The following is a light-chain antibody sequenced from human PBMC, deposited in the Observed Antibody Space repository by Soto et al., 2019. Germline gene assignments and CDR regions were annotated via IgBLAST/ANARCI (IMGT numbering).Light chain of an antibody. CDR1: QSISSW. CDR2: KAS. V-gene: IGKV1-5*03. Sequence: DIQMTQSPSTLSASVGDRVTITCRASQSISSWLAWYQQKPGKAPKLLIYKASILESGVPSRFSGSGSGTEFTLTITSRQPDDFATYYCQQYNSNWTFGQGTKVEIK. CDR3: QQYNSNWT. J-gene: IGKJ1*01.